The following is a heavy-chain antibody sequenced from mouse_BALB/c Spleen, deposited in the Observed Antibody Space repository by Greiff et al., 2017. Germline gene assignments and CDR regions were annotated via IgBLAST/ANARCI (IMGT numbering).Heavy chain of an antibody. CDR1: GDSITSGY. CDR3: ARRGGSSNYYAMDY. Sequence: VQLKESGPSLVKPSQTLSLTCSVTGDSITSGYWNWIRKLPGNKLEYMGYISYSGSTYYNPSLKSRISITRDTSKNQYYLQLNSVTTEDTATYYCARRGGSSNYYAMDYWGQGTSVTVSS. D-gene: IGHD1-1*01. J-gene: IGHJ4*01. V-gene: IGHV3-8*02. CDR2: ISYSGST.